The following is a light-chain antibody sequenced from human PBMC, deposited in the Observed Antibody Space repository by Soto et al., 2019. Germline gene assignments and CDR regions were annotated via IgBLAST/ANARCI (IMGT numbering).Light chain of an antibody. CDR2: EVS. V-gene: IGLV2-23*02. CDR1: ISDVGTYNL. CDR3: CSYAGGATYV. J-gene: IGLJ1*01. Sequence: QSALTQPASVSGSPGQSITISCTGTISDVGTYNLVSWFQQHPGNAPKLMIFEVSERPSGVSNRFSGSKSGNAASLTISGLQAEDEADYYCCSYAGGATYVFGTGTKLTVL.